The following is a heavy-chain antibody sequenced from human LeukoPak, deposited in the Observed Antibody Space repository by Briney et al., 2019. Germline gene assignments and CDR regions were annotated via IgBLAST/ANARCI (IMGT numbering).Heavy chain of an antibody. CDR1: GGSISSYY. Sequence: PSETLSLTCTVSGGSISSYYWSWIRQPPGKGLEWIGYIYYSGSTNYKSSLKSRVTMSVDTSKNQFSLKLSSVTAADTAVYYCARGYCSGGSCYSYYYYNYMDVWGKGTTVTVSS. CDR2: IYYSGST. D-gene: IGHD2-15*01. J-gene: IGHJ6*03. V-gene: IGHV4-59*12. CDR3: ARGYCSGGSCYSYYYYNYMDV.